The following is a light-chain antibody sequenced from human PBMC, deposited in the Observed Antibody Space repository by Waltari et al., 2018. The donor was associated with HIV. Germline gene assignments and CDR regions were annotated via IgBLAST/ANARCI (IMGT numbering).Light chain of an antibody. CDR2: EVN. V-gene: IGLV2-8*01. CDR3: SSSVGSNRV. Sequence: QSALTQPPSASGSPGQSVTISCTGISSDVGDYNYVSWYQQHPGKAPQLMIYEVNKRPSGVPDRCSGSKSGNTASLTVSGLQAEDEADYYCSSSVGSNRVFGGGTKLTVL. CDR1: SSDVGDYNY. J-gene: IGLJ3*02.